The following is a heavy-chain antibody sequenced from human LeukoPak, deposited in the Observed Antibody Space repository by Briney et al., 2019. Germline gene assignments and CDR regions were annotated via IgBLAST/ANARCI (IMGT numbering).Heavy chain of an antibody. J-gene: IGHJ3*02. CDR1: GYSFTSYW. D-gene: IGHD3-22*01. V-gene: IGHV5-51*01. CDR2: IYPGDSDT. Sequence: GESLKISCKGSGYSFTSYWIGWVRQMPGKGLEWMGIIYPGDSDTRYSPSFQGQVTISADKSISTAYLQWSSLKASDTAMYYCARQGSGDHYDSSGYYSDAFDIWGQGTMVTVSS. CDR3: ARQGSGDHYDSSGYYSDAFDI.